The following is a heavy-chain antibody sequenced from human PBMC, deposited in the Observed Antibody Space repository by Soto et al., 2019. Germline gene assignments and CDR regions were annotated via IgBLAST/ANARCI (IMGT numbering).Heavy chain of an antibody. J-gene: IGHJ5*02. CDR1: GGSISSSSYY. CDR2: IYYSGST. Sequence: QLQLQESGPGLVKPSETLSLTCTVSGGSISSSSYYWGWIRQPPGKGLEWIGSIYYSGSTYYNPSHKSRVTISLDTSKNQFSLKRSSVTAADTAVYYCARAYSYTSFGVAPAPGNWFDPWGQGTLVTVSS. V-gene: IGHV4-39*01. CDR3: ARAYSYTSFGVAPAPGNWFDP. D-gene: IGHD3-3*01.